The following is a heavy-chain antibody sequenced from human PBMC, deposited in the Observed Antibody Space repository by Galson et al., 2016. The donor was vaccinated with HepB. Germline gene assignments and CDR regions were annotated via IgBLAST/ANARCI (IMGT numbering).Heavy chain of an antibody. CDR3: ATHSDYYYGFFDS. CDR2: INAGNGNT. V-gene: IGHV1-3*01. D-gene: IGHD3-22*01. CDR1: GYTFTTYA. Sequence: CKASGYTFTTYAIHWVRQAPGQRLEWMGWINAGNGNTKYSQKFQGRVTITRDTSATTAYMELSSLRSEDTAVYYCATHSDYYYGFFDSWGQGTLVTVSS. J-gene: IGHJ4*02.